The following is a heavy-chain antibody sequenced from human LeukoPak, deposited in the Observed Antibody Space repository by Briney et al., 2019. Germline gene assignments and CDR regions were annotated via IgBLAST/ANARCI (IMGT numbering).Heavy chain of an antibody. Sequence: GGSLRLSCAASGFTFSSYAMSWVRQAPGKGLEWVSAISGSGGSTYYADSGKGRFTISRDNSKNTLYLQMNSLRAEDTAVYYCAKRDIVVVPAANIDYWGQGTLVTVSS. CDR1: GFTFSSYA. CDR2: ISGSGGST. CDR3: AKRDIVVVPAANIDY. D-gene: IGHD2-2*01. V-gene: IGHV3-23*01. J-gene: IGHJ4*02.